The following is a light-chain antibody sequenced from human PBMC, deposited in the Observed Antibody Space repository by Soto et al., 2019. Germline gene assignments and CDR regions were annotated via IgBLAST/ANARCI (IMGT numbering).Light chain of an antibody. V-gene: IGKV1-16*02. J-gene: IGKJ5*01. CDR1: QGISNY. CDR2: DAS. Sequence: DIQMTQSPSSLSASVGDRDTITCRASQGISNYLAWSQQKPGKAPKSLIYDASSLRSGVPSKFSGSGFGTEFTLTISSLQPEDFATYYCQQYSTYPITFGSGTRLEIK. CDR3: QQYSTYPIT.